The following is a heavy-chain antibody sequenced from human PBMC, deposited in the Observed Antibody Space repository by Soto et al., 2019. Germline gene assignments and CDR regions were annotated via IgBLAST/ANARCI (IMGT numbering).Heavy chain of an antibody. D-gene: IGHD5-12*01. CDR1: GGSISSSSYY. CDR2: IYYSGST. J-gene: IGHJ4*02. Sequence: PSETLSLTCTVSGGSISSSSYYWGWIRQPPGKGLGWIGSIYYSGSTYYNPSLKSRVTISVDTSKNQFSLKLSSVTAADTAVYYCARRDGYTVDYWGQGTLVTVSS. V-gene: IGHV4-39*01. CDR3: ARRDGYTVDY.